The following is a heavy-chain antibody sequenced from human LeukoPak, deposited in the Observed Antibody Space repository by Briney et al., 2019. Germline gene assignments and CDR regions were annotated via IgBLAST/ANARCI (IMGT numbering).Heavy chain of an antibody. D-gene: IGHD5/OR15-5a*01. CDR3: ASDQVSGVFDY. CDR2: ISPDGSYT. Sequence: PGGSLRLSCAGSGFIFSDFYIDWIRQSPGKGLEWLAYISPDGSYTTYGDSVKGRFVISRDNAKNSVSLQMNSPRVEDTAVYFCASDQVSGVFDYWGQGARVTVS. J-gene: IGHJ4*02. CDR1: GFIFSDFY. V-gene: IGHV3-11*05.